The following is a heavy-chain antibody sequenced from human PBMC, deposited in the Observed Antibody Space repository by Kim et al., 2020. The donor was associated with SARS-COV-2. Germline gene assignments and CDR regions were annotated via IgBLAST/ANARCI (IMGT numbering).Heavy chain of an antibody. V-gene: IGHV1-69*13. CDR2: IIPIFGTA. J-gene: IGHJ5*02. D-gene: IGHD3-22*01. CDR1: GGTFSSYA. CDR3: ARVRYYDSSGYYGTLGS. Sequence: SVKVSCKASGGTFSSYAISWVRQAPGQGLEWMGGIIPIFGTANYAQKFQGRVTITADESTSTAYMELSSLRSEDTAVYYCARVRYYDSSGYYGTLGSWGQGTLVTVSS.